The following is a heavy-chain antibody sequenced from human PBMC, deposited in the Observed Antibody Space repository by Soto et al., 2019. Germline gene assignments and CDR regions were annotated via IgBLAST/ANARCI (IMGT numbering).Heavy chain of an antibody. Sequence: QVQLQQWGAGLLKPSETLSRTCAVYGGSFSGYYWSWIRQPPGKGLEWIGEINHSGSTNYNPSLKSRVTISVDTSKNHFPRKLTSVTAAAPGVYYCSRRVTMQYYFDYWGQGTLVPVSS. CDR2: INHSGST. CDR3: SRRVTMQYYFDY. J-gene: IGHJ4*02. V-gene: IGHV4-34*01. D-gene: IGHD3-10*01. CDR1: GGSFSGYY.